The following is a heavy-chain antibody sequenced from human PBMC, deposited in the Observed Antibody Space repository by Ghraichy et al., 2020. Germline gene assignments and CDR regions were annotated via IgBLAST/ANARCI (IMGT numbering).Heavy chain of an antibody. V-gene: IGHV3-20*04. Sequence: LSLTCAASGFTFDDYGMSWVRQAPGKGLEWVSGINWNGGSTGYADSVKGRFTISRDNAKNSLYLQMNSLRADDTALYYCAREIARYSSGWYGFRSYYYYGMDVWGQGTTVTVSS. J-gene: IGHJ6*02. CDR2: INWNGGST. CDR1: GFTFDDYG. D-gene: IGHD6-19*01. CDR3: AREIARYSSGWYGFRSYYYYGMDV.